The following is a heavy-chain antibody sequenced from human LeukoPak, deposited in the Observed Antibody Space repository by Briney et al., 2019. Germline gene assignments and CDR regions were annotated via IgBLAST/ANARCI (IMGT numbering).Heavy chain of an antibody. CDR2: ISYDGSNK. CDR1: GFTFSSYA. CDR3: ARDRSYYYGSGYDAFDI. J-gene: IGHJ3*02. V-gene: IGHV3-30*04. D-gene: IGHD3-10*01. Sequence: GRSLRLSCAASGFTFSSYAMHWVRQAPGKGLEWVAVISYDGSNKYYADSVKGRFTISRDNSKNTLYLQMNSLRAEDTAVYYCARDRSYYYGSGYDAFDIWGQGTMVTVSS.